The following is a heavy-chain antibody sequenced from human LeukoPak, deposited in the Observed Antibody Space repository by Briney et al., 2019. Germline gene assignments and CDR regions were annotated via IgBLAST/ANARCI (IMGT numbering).Heavy chain of an antibody. D-gene: IGHD6-19*01. Sequence: ASVKVSCKTSGYIFFSYGISWVRQAPGQGLEWMGWISAYNGNTNYAQKLQGRVTTTTDTSTSTAYMELRSLRSDDTAVYYCARVGGYSSLAYNWFDPWGQGTLVTVSS. CDR1: GYIFFSYG. J-gene: IGHJ5*02. CDR2: ISAYNGNT. CDR3: ARVGGYSSLAYNWFDP. V-gene: IGHV1-18*01.